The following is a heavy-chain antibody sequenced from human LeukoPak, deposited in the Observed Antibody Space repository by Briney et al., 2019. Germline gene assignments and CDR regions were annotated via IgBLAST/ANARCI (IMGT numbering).Heavy chain of an antibody. CDR2: IYHGGNT. J-gene: IGHJ6*03. CDR3: ARVQGDYFMDV. CDR1: GGSISSGSYY. V-gene: IGHV4-39*07. Sequence: SETLSLTCTVSGGSISSGSYYWSWIRQPAGKGLEWIGSIYHGGNTYYSQSLKSRVTISIDASKNQFSLRLTSVIAEDTAVYYCARVQGDYFMDVWGKGTTVTVSS. D-gene: IGHD1-26*01.